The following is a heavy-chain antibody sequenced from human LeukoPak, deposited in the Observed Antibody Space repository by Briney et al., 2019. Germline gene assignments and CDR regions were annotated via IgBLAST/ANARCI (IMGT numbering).Heavy chain of an antibody. CDR3: ARSGSGVVLRFFDWLLHYFDY. V-gene: IGHV3-30*04. Sequence: EGSLRLSCAASGFSFSTYTMHWVRQAPGKGLEWVAVISYDGSNEYYADSVKGRFTSSRDNSKNTLYLQMNSLRAEDTAVYYCARSGSGVVLRFFDWLLHYFDYWGQGTLVTVSS. J-gene: IGHJ4*02. CDR2: ISYDGSNE. D-gene: IGHD3-9*01. CDR1: GFSFSTYT.